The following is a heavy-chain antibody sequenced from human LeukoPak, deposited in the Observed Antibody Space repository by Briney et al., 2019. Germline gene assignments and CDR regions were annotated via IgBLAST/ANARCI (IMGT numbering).Heavy chain of an antibody. CDR3: ARDSGFSSSWYGRQPDY. CDR2: IYHSGST. CDR1: GYSISRGFY. D-gene: IGHD6-13*01. J-gene: IGHJ4*02. V-gene: IGHV4-38-2*02. Sequence: PSETLSLTCAVSGYSISRGFYWGWIRQPPGKGLEWIGSIYHSGSTYYNPPLRSRVTISVDTSKNQLSLKLSSVTAADTAVYYCARDSGFSSSWYGRQPDYWGQGTLVTVSS.